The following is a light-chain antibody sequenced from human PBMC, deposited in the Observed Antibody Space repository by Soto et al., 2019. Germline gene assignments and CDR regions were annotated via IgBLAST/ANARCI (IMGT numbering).Light chain of an antibody. CDR2: DAS. CDR3: QQCDTPPLT. CDR1: QSVSKNY. Sequence: DIVLTQSPGTLSLSPGERATLSCRASQSVSKNYLAWYQHKPGQAPRLLIDDASNRATGIPDRVSGSGSGTDFTLTISSLEPEDSAVYYCQQCDTPPLTFGQGTKLEIK. V-gene: IGKV3-20*01. J-gene: IGKJ1*01.